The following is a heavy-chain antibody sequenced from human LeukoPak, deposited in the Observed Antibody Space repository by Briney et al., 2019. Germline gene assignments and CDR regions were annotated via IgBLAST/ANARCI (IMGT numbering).Heavy chain of an antibody. CDR1: GGSISSSSYY. Sequence: SETLSLTCTVSGGSISSSSYYWGWIRQPPGKGLEWIGSIYYSGSTYYNPSLKSRVTISVDTSKNQFSLKLSSVTAADTAVYYCARQGGYSGYDYYYYYYGMDVWGQGTTVTVS. V-gene: IGHV4-39*01. CDR3: ARQGGYSGYDYYYYYYGMDV. CDR2: IYYSGST. D-gene: IGHD5-12*01. J-gene: IGHJ6*02.